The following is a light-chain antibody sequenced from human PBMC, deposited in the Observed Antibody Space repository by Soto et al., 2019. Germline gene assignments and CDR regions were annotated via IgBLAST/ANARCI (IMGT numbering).Light chain of an antibody. Sequence: IQMTQSPSSVSAPVGDTVTITCRASQGIGSWLAWYHQIPGKAPKLLIYSASSLQSGTPSRFTGRGSGAAFTLTITNLQPEDVGVYHCQQASSFPLTFGGGTKVDIK. J-gene: IGKJ4*01. CDR3: QQASSFPLT. V-gene: IGKV1-12*01. CDR2: SAS. CDR1: QGIGSW.